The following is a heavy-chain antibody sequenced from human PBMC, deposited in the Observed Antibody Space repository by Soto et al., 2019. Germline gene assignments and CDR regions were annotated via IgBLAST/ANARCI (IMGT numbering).Heavy chain of an antibody. CDR3: ARAGTTMVRGVISGWFDP. J-gene: IGHJ5*02. D-gene: IGHD3-10*01. CDR1: GGSISSYY. CDR2: VYYSGST. Sequence: SETLSLTCTVSGGSISSYYWSWIRQPPGKGLEWIGYVYYSGSTNYNPSLKSRVTISVDTSKNQFSLKLSSVTAADTAVYYCARAGTTMVRGVISGWFDPWGQGTLVTVSS. V-gene: IGHV4-59*01.